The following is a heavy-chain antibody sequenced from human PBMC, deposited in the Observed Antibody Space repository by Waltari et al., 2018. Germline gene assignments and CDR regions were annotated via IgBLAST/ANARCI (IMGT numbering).Heavy chain of an antibody. Sequence: EVQLVESGGGLVQPGGSLRLLCAASGFTCSGDGMYWVRQAPGKGLVWVSRITSDGSTMYADSVKGRFTISRDNAKKTVYLQMNSLRVEDTAVYYCARGGTGAFDIWGQGTKVTVSS. D-gene: IGHD1-1*01. V-gene: IGHV3-74*03. J-gene: IGHJ3*02. CDR2: ITSDGST. CDR1: GFTCSGDG. CDR3: ARGGTGAFDI.